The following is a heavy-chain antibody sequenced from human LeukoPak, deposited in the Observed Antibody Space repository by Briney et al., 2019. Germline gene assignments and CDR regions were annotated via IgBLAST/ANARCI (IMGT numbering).Heavy chain of an antibody. D-gene: IGHD3-3*01. CDR3: ARQNDFRLDY. Sequence: GESLKISCKGSGYTFSSYWMGGVRQMPGKGLEWMGIIYPGDSDTRYSPSLQGQVTISVDTSIGTAYLQWSSLKASDTAIYYCARQNDFRLDYWGQGTLVTVSS. CDR1: GYTFSSYW. CDR2: IYPGDSDT. V-gene: IGHV5-51*01. J-gene: IGHJ4*02.